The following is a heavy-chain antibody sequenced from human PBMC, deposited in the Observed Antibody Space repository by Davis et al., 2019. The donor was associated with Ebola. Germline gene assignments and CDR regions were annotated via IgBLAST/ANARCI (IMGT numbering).Heavy chain of an antibody. D-gene: IGHD3-9*01. CDR2: ISGSGGST. CDR3: ARDKALRYFDWLLSADAFDI. V-gene: IGHV3-23*01. CDR1: GFTFSSYA. J-gene: IGHJ3*02. Sequence: PGGSLRLSCAASGFTFSSYAMSWVRQAPGKGLEWVSAISGSGGSTYYADSVKGRFTISRDNSKNTLSLQMNSLRAEDTAVYYCARDKALRYFDWLLSADAFDIWGQGTMVTVSS.